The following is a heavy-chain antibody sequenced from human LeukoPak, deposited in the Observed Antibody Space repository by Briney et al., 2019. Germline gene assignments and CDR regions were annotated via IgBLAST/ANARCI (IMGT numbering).Heavy chain of an antibody. J-gene: IGHJ4*02. CDR2: ISYEGSKK. CDR1: GFTLSGYG. CDR3: AKDGSGYDRYLDY. D-gene: IGHD5-12*01. Sequence: PRGSLRLSCAASGFTLSGYGMHWVRQAPGKGLEWVAFISYEGSKKDYADSVKGRFTISRDNSKNTLYLRMNGLKTEDTAVYYCAKDGSGYDRYLDYWGQGTLVTVPS. V-gene: IGHV3-30*18.